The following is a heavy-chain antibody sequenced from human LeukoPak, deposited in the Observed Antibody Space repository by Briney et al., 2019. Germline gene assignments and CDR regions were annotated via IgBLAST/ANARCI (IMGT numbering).Heavy chain of an antibody. CDR1: GGSFSGYY. Sequence: PSETLSLTCAVYGGSFSGYYWSWIRQPPGKGLEWIGEINHSGSTNYNPSLKSRVTISVDTSKNQFSLKLSSVTAADTAVYYCARLLRPYYYYYMDVWGKGTTVTISS. CDR2: INHSGST. D-gene: IGHD2-15*01. J-gene: IGHJ6*03. V-gene: IGHV4-34*01. CDR3: ARLLRPYYYYYMDV.